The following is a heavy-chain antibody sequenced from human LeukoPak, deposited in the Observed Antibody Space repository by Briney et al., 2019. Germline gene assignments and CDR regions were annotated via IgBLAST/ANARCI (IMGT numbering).Heavy chain of an antibody. CDR2: IKSKTDGGTT. V-gene: IGHV3-15*01. Sequence: GGSLRLSCAASGFTFSNAWMSWVRQAPGKGLEWVGRIKSKTDGGTTDYAAPVKGRFTISRDDSKNTLYLQMNSLKTEDTAVYYCTTEWYCSGGSCYPDLDYWGRGTLVTVSS. CDR3: TTEWYCSGGSCYPDLDY. D-gene: IGHD2-15*01. J-gene: IGHJ4*02. CDR1: GFTFSNAW.